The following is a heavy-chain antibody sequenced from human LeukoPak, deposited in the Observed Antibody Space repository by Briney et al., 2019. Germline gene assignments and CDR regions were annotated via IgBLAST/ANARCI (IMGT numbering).Heavy chain of an antibody. D-gene: IGHD2-2*01. J-gene: IGHJ4*02. V-gene: IGHV3-21*01. CDR1: GFTFSSYS. Sequence: GGSLRLSCAASGFTFSSYSMNWVRQAPGKGLEWVSSISSSSSYIYYADSVKGRFTISRDNAKNSLYLQMNSLRAEDTAVYYCARGHRPYCSSTSCQYYFDYWGQGTLVTVSS. CDR3: ARGHRPYCSSTSCQYYFDY. CDR2: ISSSSSYI.